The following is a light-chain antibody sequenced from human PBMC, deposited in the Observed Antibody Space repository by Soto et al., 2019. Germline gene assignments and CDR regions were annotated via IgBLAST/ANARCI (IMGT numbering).Light chain of an antibody. V-gene: IGKV2-28*01. J-gene: IGKJ1*01. CDR2: LGS. Sequence: DFVMTQSPLSLPVTPGEPASISCRSSQSLLHTNGYNYLDWYLQKAGQSPQLLIYLGSNRASGVPDRFSGSGSGTDFTLKISRVEAEDVGVYYCMQPLESPWTFGQGTKVEIK. CDR3: MQPLESPWT. CDR1: QSLLHTNGYNY.